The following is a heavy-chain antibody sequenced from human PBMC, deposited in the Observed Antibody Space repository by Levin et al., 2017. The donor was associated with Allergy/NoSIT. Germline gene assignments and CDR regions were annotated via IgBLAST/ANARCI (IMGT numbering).Heavy chain of an antibody. CDR1: GFTLSSYG. CDR2: ISYDGSNK. D-gene: IGHD5-12*01. J-gene: IGHJ6*02. Sequence: GGSLRLSCAASGFTLSSYGMHWVRQAPGKGREWVAVISYDGSNKYYADSVKGRLTISRDNSKNTLYLQMNSLRAEDTAVYYCAKDGYDDIGSEAYGMVVWGQGTTDTVSS. CDR3: AKDGYDDIGSEAYGMVV. V-gene: IGHV3-30*18.